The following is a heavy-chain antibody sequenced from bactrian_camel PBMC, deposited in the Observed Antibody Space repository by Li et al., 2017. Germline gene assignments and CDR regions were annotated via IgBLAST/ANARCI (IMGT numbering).Heavy chain of an antibody. J-gene: IGHJ4*01. CDR1: GFTFSSYY. CDR2: VYSAGSNT. V-gene: IGHV3-2*01. D-gene: IGHD3*01. CDR3: ATDLGGADLGYNY. Sequence: QVQLVESGGGSVQAGGSLRLSCAASGFTFSSYYMSWVRQAPGKGLEWVSSVYSAGSNTYYADSVKGRFTISRDNAKNMLNLQMNSLKTEDTAVYYCATDLGGADLGYNYWGQGTQVTVS.